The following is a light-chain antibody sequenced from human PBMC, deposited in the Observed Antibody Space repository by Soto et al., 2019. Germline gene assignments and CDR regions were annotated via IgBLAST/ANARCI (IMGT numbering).Light chain of an antibody. J-gene: IGKJ1*01. Sequence: DIQTTQSPSSLSASVGDRVTISCRASQIISTYLNWYQQKPGTAPRLLISRASSVKSGVPPRFSGSGSGRDFTLTISSLRPEDIATYFCQQSYTSPPWTFGQGTKVEVK. CDR3: QQSYTSPPWT. V-gene: IGKV1-39*01. CDR2: RAS. CDR1: QIISTY.